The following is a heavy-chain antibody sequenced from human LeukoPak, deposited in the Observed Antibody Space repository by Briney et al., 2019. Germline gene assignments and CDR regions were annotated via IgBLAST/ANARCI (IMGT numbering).Heavy chain of an antibody. J-gene: IGHJ6*03. CDR3: ARRSVVIIPPFYYYYMDV. D-gene: IGHD3-3*01. CDR2: IYTSGST. CDR1: GGSISSGSYY. Sequence: SETLSLTCTVSGGSISSGSYYWSWLRQPAGTGLEWIGRIYTSGSTNYNPSLKSRVTISVDTSKNQFSLKLRSVTAADTAVYYCARRSVVIIPPFYYYYMDVWGKGTTVTVSS. V-gene: IGHV4-61*02.